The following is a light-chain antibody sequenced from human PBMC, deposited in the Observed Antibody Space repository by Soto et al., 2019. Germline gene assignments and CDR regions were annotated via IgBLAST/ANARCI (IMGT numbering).Light chain of an antibody. Sequence: EIVLTQSPATLSLSPGERATLSCRASQTFSSHLAWYQQKPGQAPRLLIYDASKRATGIPARFSGRGSWTDFTLTISSLVHEDFAVYYCQQRANWPPVITFGQGTRLEIK. V-gene: IGKV3-11*01. J-gene: IGKJ5*01. CDR2: DAS. CDR3: QQRANWPPVIT. CDR1: QTFSSH.